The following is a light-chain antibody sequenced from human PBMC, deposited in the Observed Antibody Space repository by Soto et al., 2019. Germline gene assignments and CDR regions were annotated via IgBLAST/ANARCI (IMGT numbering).Light chain of an antibody. CDR2: DAS. CDR1: PSVSSY. V-gene: IGKV3-11*01. Sequence: TPSPATMSLSPGARATLSGRASPSVSSYLAWYQQKPGQAPRLLIYDASNRATGIPARFSGSGSGTDFTLTISSLQPADFAVYYCQQRNNWPPFTFGQGTRLEIK. J-gene: IGKJ5*01. CDR3: QQRNNWPPFT.